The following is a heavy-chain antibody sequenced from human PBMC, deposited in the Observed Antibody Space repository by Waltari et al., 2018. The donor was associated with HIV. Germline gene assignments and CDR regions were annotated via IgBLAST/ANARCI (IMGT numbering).Heavy chain of an antibody. CDR1: GGTDSSPD. V-gene: IGHV1-69*01. CDR2: IIPLFGEA. CDR3: ARVPDRSGYQRYAMDV. Sequence: QVQLVQSGAEVKKPGSSVKVSCKASGGTDSSPDISWVRQAPGQGLEWMGAIIPLFGEANYAQKFQGRLTITADESTSTAYMELSSLRSEDTAVYYCARVPDRSGYQRYAMDVWGQGTTVTVS. J-gene: IGHJ6*02. D-gene: IGHD3-22*01.